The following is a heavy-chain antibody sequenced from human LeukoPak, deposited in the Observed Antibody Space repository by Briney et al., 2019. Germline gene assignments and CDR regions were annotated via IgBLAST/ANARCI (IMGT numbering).Heavy chain of an antibody. V-gene: IGHV4-34*01. Sequence: PSETLSLTRAVYGGSFSGYYWNWLRQPPGKGLEWIGEINDSGSTNYNPSLKSRATISVDTSKNQFSLTLSSVTAADTAVYYCARAPDIVVVPAARSDAFDIWGQGTMVTVSS. CDR2: INDSGST. D-gene: IGHD2-2*01. CDR3: ARAPDIVVVPAARSDAFDI. CDR1: GGSFSGYY. J-gene: IGHJ3*02.